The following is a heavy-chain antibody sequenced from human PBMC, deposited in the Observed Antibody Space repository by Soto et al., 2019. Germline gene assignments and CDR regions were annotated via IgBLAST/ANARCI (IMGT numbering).Heavy chain of an antibody. V-gene: IGHV3-30*18. CDR2: ISYDGSNK. CDR3: AKDIVVVPAAIPHYYGMDV. D-gene: IGHD2-2*02. CDR1: GFTFSSYG. J-gene: IGHJ6*02. Sequence: GGSLRVSCAASGFTFSSYGMHWVRQSPGKGLEWVAVISYDGSNKYYADSVKGRFTISRDNSKNTLYLQMNSLRAEDTAVYYCAKDIVVVPAAIPHYYGMDVWGQGTTVTVSS.